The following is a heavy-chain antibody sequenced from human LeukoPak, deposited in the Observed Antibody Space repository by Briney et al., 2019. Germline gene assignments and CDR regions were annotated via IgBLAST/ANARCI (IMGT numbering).Heavy chain of an antibody. Sequence: ASVKVSCKASGDTFTINDINWVRQATGQGLEWMGWMNPNSGNTGYAQKFQGRVTMTRNTSISTAYMELTNLRSEDTAVYYCARVTAAGTWAFDIWGQGTTATVSA. CDR1: GDTFTIND. CDR2: MNPNSGNT. J-gene: IGHJ3*02. D-gene: IGHD6-13*01. V-gene: IGHV1-8*01. CDR3: ARVTAAGTWAFDI.